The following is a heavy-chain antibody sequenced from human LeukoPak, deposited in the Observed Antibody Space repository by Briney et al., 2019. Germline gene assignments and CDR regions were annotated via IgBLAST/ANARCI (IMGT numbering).Heavy chain of an antibody. D-gene: IGHD3-22*01. V-gene: IGHV4-61*02. J-gene: IGHJ6*03. CDR2: IYTSGST. CDR1: GGSISSGSYY. Sequence: PSQTLSLTCTVSGGSISSGSYYWSWIRQPAGKGLEWIGRIYTSGSTNYNPSLKSRVTISVDTSKNQFSLKLSSVTAADTAVYYCARGLVRVYYYYMDVWGKGTTVTVSS. CDR3: ARGLVRVYYYYMDV.